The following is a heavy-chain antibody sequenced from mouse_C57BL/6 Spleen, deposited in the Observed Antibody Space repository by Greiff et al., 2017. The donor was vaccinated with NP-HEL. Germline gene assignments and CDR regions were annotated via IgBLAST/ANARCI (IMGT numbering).Heavy chain of an antibody. J-gene: IGHJ2*01. CDR3: ARPFITTENYFDY. CDR1: GFTFSSYG. V-gene: IGHV5-6*01. D-gene: IGHD1-1*01. CDR2: ISSGGSYT. Sequence: EVMLVESGGDLVKPGGSLKLSCAASGFTFSSYGMSWVRQTPDKRLEWVATISSGGSYTYYPDSVKGRFTISRDNAKNTLYLQMSSLKSEDTAMYYCARPFITTENYFDYWGQGTTLTVSS.